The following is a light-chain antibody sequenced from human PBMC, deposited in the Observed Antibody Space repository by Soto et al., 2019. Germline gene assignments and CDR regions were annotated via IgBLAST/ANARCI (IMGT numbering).Light chain of an antibody. CDR3: QSYDSNRSVV. J-gene: IGLJ2*01. V-gene: IGLV1-40*01. Sequence: QSVLTQPPSVSGAPGQRVTISCTGSSSNIGAGYDVHWYQQLPGTAPKLLIYGNSNRPSGVPDRFSGSKSGTSASLAITGLQAEDDADYYCQSYDSNRSVVFGGGTQLTVL. CDR2: GNS. CDR1: SSNIGAGYD.